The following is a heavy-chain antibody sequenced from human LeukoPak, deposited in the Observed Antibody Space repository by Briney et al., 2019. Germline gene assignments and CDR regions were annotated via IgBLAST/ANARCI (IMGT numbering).Heavy chain of an antibody. CDR1: GGSISSYY. V-gene: IGHV4-59*01. CDR3: ARVCYDSSCDY. CDR2: IYYSGST. J-gene: IGHJ4*02. D-gene: IGHD3-22*01. Sequence: PSETLSLTCTVSGGSISSYYWSRIRQPPGKGLEWIGYIYYSGSTNYNPSLKSRVTISVDTSKNQFSLKLSSVTAADTAVYYCARVCYDSSCDYWGQGTLVTVSS.